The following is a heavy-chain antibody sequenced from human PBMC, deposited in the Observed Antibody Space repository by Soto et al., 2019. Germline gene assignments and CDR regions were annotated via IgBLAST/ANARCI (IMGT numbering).Heavy chain of an antibody. CDR1: GYTFTSYD. J-gene: IGHJ5*02. V-gene: IGHV1-8*01. D-gene: IGHD2-15*01. Sequence: QVQLVQSGAEVKKPGASVKVSCKASGYTFTSYDINWVRQATGQGLEWMGWMNPNSGNTGYAQKFQGRVTMTRNTSICTAYMELSSLRSEDTAVYYCARAAWILGYCSGGSCSHNWFDPWGDGTLVNVSS. CDR3: ARAAWILGYCSGGSCSHNWFDP. CDR2: MNPNSGNT.